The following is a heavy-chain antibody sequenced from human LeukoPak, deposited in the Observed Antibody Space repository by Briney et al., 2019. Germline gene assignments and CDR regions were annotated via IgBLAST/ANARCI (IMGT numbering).Heavy chain of an antibody. J-gene: IGHJ3*02. CDR3: ARGYSSGQDAFDI. CDR2: ISSSSSYI. D-gene: IGHD6-19*01. CDR1: GFTFSNYG. V-gene: IGHV3-21*01. Sequence: GGSLRLSCAASGFTFSNYGMHWVRQAPGKGLEWVSSISSSSSYIYYADSVKGRFTISRDNAKNSLYLQMNSLRAEDTAVYYCARGYSSGQDAFDIWGQGTMVTVSS.